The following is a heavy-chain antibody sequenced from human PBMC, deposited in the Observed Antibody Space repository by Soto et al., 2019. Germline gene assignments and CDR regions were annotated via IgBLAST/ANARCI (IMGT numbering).Heavy chain of an antibody. Sequence: SVKVSCKASGGTFGSDAITWVRQAPGQGLEWVGRIIPIFGTTNYAQNLQGRVTISADKSTLTSYMELHSLTSDDTALYYCARDRKDTGYYTNWTDPWGQGTQVTVSS. CDR3: ARDRKDTGYYTNWTDP. D-gene: IGHD3-9*01. CDR2: IIPIFGTT. J-gene: IGHJ5*02. V-gene: IGHV1-69*06. CDR1: GGTFGSDA.